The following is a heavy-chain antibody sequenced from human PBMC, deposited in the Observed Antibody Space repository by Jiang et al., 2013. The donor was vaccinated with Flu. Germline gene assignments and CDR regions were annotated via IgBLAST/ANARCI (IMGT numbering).Heavy chain of an antibody. Sequence: SGLVKPSETLSLTCTVSGDSISSYYWNWIRQPPGKGLEWIGYFYFSGSTNYNPSLKSRVTISVDTSKNQFSLKLSSVTAADTAVYYCARAYLYQFDYVGPGNPGHRLL. J-gene: IGHJ4*02. CDR1: GDSISSYY. V-gene: IGHV4-59*08. CDR3: ARAYLYQFDY. D-gene: IGHD2-2*01. CDR2: FYFSGST.